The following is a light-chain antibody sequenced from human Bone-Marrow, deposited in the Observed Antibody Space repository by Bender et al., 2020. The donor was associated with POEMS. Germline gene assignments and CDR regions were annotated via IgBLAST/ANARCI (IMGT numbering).Light chain of an antibody. V-gene: IGLV2-8*01. CDR1: SSDVGAYNY. Sequence: QSALTQPPSASGSPGQSVTISCTGTSSDVGAYNYVSWYQQHPGKAPKLMIYEVTKRPSGVPDRFSGSKSGNTASLTVSGLQAEDEADYYCSSYTTTRGVVFGGGTKLTVL. J-gene: IGLJ2*01. CDR3: SSYTTTRGVV. CDR2: EVT.